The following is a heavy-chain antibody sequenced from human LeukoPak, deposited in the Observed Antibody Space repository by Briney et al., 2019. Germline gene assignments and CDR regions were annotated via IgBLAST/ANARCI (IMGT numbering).Heavy chain of an antibody. J-gene: IGHJ4*02. Sequence: GGSLRLSCAASVFTFNRCCITWVRQAPWKGLEWVSSISGSDDGTYYADSVKGRFTISRDNSKNTVYLQMNSLSAEDTAIYYCAKRGPIYSATPGNYFDHWGQGTLVTVSS. CDR2: ISGSDDGT. V-gene: IGHV3-23*01. CDR1: VFTFNRCC. CDR3: AKRGPIYSATPGNYFDH. D-gene: IGHD3-10*01.